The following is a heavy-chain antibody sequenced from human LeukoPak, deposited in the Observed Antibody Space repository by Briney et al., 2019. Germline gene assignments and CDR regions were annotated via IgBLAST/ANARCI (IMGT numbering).Heavy chain of an antibody. CDR1: GFTFSSYS. CDR2: ISSSSSTI. J-gene: IGHJ4*02. Sequence: PGGSLRLSCAASGFTFSSYSMNWVRQAPGKGLEWVSYISSSSSTIYYADSVKGRFTISRDNAKNSLYLQMNSLRAEDTAVYYCARDLVVYCSSTSCAVDYWGQGTLVTVSS. V-gene: IGHV3-48*01. D-gene: IGHD2-2*01. CDR3: ARDLVVYCSSTSCAVDY.